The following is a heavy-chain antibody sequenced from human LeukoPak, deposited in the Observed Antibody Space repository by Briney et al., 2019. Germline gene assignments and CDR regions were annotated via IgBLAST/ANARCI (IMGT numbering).Heavy chain of an antibody. J-gene: IGHJ1*01. CDR1: GGSISSGGYS. CDR2: IYHSGST. D-gene: IGHD6-6*01. V-gene: IGHV4-30-2*01. CDR3: ARGGAARLCFQN. Sequence: SETLSLTCAVSGGSISSGGYSWSWIRQPPGKGLEWIGYIYHSGSTYYNPSLKSRVTISVDRSKNQFSLKLSSVTAADTAVYYCARGGAARLCFQNWGQGTLVTVSS.